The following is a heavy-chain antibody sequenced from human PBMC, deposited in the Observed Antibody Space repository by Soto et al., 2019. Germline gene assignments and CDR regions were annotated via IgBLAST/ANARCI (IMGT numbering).Heavy chain of an antibody. V-gene: IGHV3-23*01. D-gene: IGHD1-7*01. CDR2: ISGSSGST. J-gene: IGHJ5*02. Sequence: EVQLLESGGGLVQPGGSLRLSCAASGFTFNNYVMSWVRQAPGKGLEWVSSISGSSGSTYYAGSVKGRFTISRDNSKNTLYLQMNSLRAEDTALYYCAKAITGSTGTKRDAWGQGTLVTVSS. CDR3: AKAITGSTGTKRDA. CDR1: GFTFNNYV.